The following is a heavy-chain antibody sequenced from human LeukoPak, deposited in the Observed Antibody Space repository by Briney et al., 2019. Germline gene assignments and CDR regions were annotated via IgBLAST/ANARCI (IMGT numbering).Heavy chain of an antibody. CDR1: GYTFTGYC. J-gene: IGHJ5*02. V-gene: IGHV1-2*02. D-gene: IGHD5-12*01. Sequence: SVKVSCKASGYTFTGYCIHWVRQAPGQGREWTGWINPNNGGTNYAQRYQDRVTMTRDTPISTAYMELRSLRSDDTAVHYCARDPRGYSGYEDWFDPWGQGTLVTVSS. CDR3: ARDPRGYSGYEDWFDP. CDR2: INPNNGGT.